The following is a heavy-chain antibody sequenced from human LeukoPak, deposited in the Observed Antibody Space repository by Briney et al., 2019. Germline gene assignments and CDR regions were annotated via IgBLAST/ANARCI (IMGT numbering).Heavy chain of an antibody. CDR3: ARAAYSSDSFDY. V-gene: IGHV4-34*01. D-gene: IGHD6-19*01. CDR1: GGSFSGYY. Sequence: PSETLSLTCAVYGGSFSGYYWSWIRQPPGEGLEWIGEINHSGSTNYNPSLKSRVTISVDTSKNQFSLKLSSVTAADTAVYYCARAAYSSDSFDYWGQGTLVTVSS. CDR2: INHSGST. J-gene: IGHJ4*02.